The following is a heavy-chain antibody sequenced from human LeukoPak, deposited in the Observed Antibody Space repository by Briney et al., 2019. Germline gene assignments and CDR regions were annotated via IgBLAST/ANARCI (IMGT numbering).Heavy chain of an antibody. CDR2: MSASGGST. CDR1: GFTFSKYV. J-gene: IGHJ4*02. Sequence: GGSLRLSCAASGFTFSKYVMNWVRQAPGKGLEWVSGMSASGGSTFYADSVKGRFTISRDNSKNTLYLQMNSLRAEDTAVYYCASSSSGWYKFDYWGQGTLVTVSS. D-gene: IGHD6-19*01. V-gene: IGHV3-23*01. CDR3: ASSSSGWYKFDY.